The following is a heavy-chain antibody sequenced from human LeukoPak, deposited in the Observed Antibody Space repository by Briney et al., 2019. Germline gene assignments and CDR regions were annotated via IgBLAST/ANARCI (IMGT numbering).Heavy chain of an antibody. CDR3: ARVGQEAFDI. V-gene: IGHV3-48*01. Sequence: PGGSLRLSCAASGFAFNSYGMNWVRQAPGKGLEWISHISSSSSTIYYADSMKGRFTISRDNAKNSLYLQMNSLRAEDTAVYYCARVGQEAFDIWGQGTMVTVSS. CDR1: GFAFNSYG. CDR2: ISSSSSTI. J-gene: IGHJ3*02.